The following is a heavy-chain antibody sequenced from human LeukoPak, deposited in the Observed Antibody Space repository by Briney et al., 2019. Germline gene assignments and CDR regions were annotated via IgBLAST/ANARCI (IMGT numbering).Heavy chain of an antibody. CDR2: ISYDGSNK. Sequence: GGSLRLSCAASGFTFSSYAMHWVRQAPGKGLEWVAVISYDGSNKYYADSVKGRFTISRDNSKNTLYLQMNSLRAEDTAVYYCARDRVAAAVNYDAFDIWGQGTMVTVSS. D-gene: IGHD6-13*01. J-gene: IGHJ3*02. CDR1: GFTFSSYA. V-gene: IGHV3-30-3*01. CDR3: ARDRVAAAVNYDAFDI.